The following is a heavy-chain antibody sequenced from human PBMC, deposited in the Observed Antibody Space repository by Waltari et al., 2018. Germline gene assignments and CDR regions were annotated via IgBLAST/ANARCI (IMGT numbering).Heavy chain of an antibody. Sequence: QVRLVQSGAEVKKPGASVKVSCKASGYTFTNYDINWVRQVSGQGREWMGWRNTIGCDPGLAQNSRGRVAMTRDTSTGTADMELRGLTSADTAFYYCARGTYIVGYDYWGQGTPVTVSA. J-gene: IGHJ4*02. D-gene: IGHD1-26*01. CDR3: ARGTYIVGYDY. CDR2: RNTIGCDP. V-gene: IGHV1-8*01. CDR1: GYTFTNYD.